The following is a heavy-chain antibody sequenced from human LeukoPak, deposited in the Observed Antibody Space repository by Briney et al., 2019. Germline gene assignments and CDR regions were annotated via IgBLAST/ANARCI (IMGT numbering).Heavy chain of an antibody. CDR1: GASITSFH. V-gene: IGHV4-4*07. CDR3: ARKDGDY. CDR2: IYSSGST. D-gene: IGHD6-6*01. Sequence: KPSETLSLTCTVSGASITSFHWTWIRQSAGKGLEWIGLIYSSGSTIYNPSLQSRVAMSVDMTKNQLSLKLSSVTAADTAMYYCARKDGDYWGQGTLVTVSS. J-gene: IGHJ4*02.